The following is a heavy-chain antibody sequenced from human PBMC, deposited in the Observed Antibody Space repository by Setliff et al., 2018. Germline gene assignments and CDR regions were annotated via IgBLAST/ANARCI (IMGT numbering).Heavy chain of an antibody. CDR3: ASATGY. J-gene: IGHJ4*02. V-gene: IGHV3-23*01. CDR2: ISGSDDRT. Sequence: LRLSCEASGFTFNGYAMTWVRQAPGRGLEWVSAISGSDDRTVYADSVKGRFTISRDTSKTTLYLQMNSLRADDTAVYFCASATGYWGQGILVTVSS. CDR1: GFTFNGYA.